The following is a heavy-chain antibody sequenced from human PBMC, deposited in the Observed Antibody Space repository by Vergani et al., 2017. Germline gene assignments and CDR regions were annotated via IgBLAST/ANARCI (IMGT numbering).Heavy chain of an antibody. CDR2: IYSGGST. CDR3: VRDRYEGTSPYNGRLLGH. J-gene: IGHJ4*02. CDR1: GFTVSSIY. D-gene: IGHD1-1*01. Sequence: EVQLVETGGGLIQPGGSLRLSCAASGFTVSSIYMSWVRQAPGKGLEWVSVIYSGGSTYYADSVKGRFTISRDNSKNTLYLEMTNLRAEDTALYYCVRDRYEGTSPYNGRLLGHWGQGTRVTVSS. V-gene: IGHV3-53*02.